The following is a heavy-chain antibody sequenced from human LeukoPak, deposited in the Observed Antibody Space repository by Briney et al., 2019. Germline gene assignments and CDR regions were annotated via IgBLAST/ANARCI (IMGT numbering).Heavy chain of an antibody. D-gene: IGHD2-21*01. J-gene: IGHJ4*02. CDR1: GFTFSSFG. Sequence: PGGSLRLSCAASGFTFSSFGMHWVRQAPGKGLEWVAFIRYEGSDKYYADSVKGRFTISRDNSKNTLYLQMYSLRPEDTAVYYCAPRVVVITAPFDYWGQGTLVTVSS. CDR3: APRVVVITAPFDY. CDR2: IRYEGSDK. V-gene: IGHV3-30*02.